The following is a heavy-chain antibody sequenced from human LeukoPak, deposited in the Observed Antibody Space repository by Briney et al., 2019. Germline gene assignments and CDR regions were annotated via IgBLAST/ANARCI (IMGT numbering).Heavy chain of an antibody. CDR1: GGSISSYY. V-gene: IGHV4-59*08. J-gene: IGHJ4*02. CDR2: IYYSGST. D-gene: IGHD2-15*01. CDR3: ATPPRGAEDYFDY. Sequence: SETLSLTCTVSGGSISSYYWSWIRQPPGKGLEWIGYIYYSGSTNYNPSLKSRVTISVDTSKNQFSLKLSSVTAADTAVYYCATPPRGAEDYFDYGGQETLVTVSS.